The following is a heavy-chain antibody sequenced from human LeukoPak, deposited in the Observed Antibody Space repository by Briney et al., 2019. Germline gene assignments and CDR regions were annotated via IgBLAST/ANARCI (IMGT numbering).Heavy chain of an antibody. CDR1: GFTFSSFA. Sequence: GGSLRLSCAASGFTFSSFAMSWVRQAPGKGLEWVSAISGSGGSTYYADSMKGRFSISRDNSKNTLYLQMNSLRAEDTAVYYCAKAELVGAAGAVGYWGQGTLVTVSS. J-gene: IGHJ4*02. D-gene: IGHD2-15*01. CDR2: ISGSGGST. CDR3: AKAELVGAAGAVGY. V-gene: IGHV3-23*01.